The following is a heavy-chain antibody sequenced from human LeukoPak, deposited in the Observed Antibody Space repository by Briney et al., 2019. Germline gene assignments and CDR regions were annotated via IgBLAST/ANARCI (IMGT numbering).Heavy chain of an antibody. CDR1: GFRFNTSW. CDR3: ARGPTNGQAFDY. V-gene: IGHV3-7*01. J-gene: IGHJ4*02. CDR2: IREDGSEK. Sequence: GGSLRLSCAASGFRFNTSWMSWGRQAPGKGLEWVASIREDGSEKTSVDSVKGRFTISRDNAKNSLYQQMDSLRAEDTAVYYCARGPTNGQAFDYWGQGTLVSVSS. D-gene: IGHD2-8*01.